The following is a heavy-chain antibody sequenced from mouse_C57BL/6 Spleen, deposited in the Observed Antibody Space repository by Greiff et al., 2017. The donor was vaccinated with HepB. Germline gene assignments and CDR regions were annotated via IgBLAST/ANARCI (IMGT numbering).Heavy chain of an antibody. CDR2: IDPSDSET. Sequence: QVQLQQPGAELVRPGSSVKLSCKASGYTFTSYWMHWVKQRPIQGLECIGNIDPSDSETHYNQKFKDKATLTVDKSSSTAYMQLSSLTSEDSAVYYWARWGSSYDYGYAMDYWGQGTSVTVSS. J-gene: IGHJ4*01. CDR1: GYTFTSYW. CDR3: ARWGSSYDYGYAMDY. V-gene: IGHV1-52*01. D-gene: IGHD2-4*01.